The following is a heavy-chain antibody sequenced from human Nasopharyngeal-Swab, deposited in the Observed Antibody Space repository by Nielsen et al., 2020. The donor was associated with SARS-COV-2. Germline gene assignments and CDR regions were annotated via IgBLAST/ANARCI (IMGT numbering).Heavy chain of an antibody. CDR2: MNPDSGNT. V-gene: IGHV1-8*01. Sequence: ASVKVSCKASGYTFSSYEINWVRQAPGQGLEWMGWMNPDSGNTGYAQKFQGRVTMTRNTSINTVYMELSSLRAEDTAVYYCAGGRGSGSYYRGNWFDPGGQGTLVTVSS. D-gene: IGHD3-10*01. CDR3: AGGRGSGSYYRGNWFDP. CDR1: GYTFSSYE. J-gene: IGHJ5*02.